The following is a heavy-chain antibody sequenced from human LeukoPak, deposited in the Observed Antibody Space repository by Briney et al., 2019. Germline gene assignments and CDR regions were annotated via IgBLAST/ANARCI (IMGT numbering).Heavy chain of an antibody. D-gene: IGHD4-11*01. Sequence: PGGSLRLSCAASGFTFNSYWMSWVRQAPGKGLEWVANIKQDVNEKYYVDSVKGRFTISRDNAKKSLYLQMNSLRAEDTAVYYCARQTVNDAFDIWGQGTMVTVSS. J-gene: IGHJ3*02. V-gene: IGHV3-7*01. CDR1: GFTFNSYW. CDR2: IKQDVNEK. CDR3: ARQTVNDAFDI.